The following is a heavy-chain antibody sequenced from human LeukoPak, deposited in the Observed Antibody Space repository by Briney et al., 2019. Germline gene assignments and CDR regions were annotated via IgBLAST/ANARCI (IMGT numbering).Heavy chain of an antibody. CDR1: GFTFSDYA. CDR2: ISGSGGST. J-gene: IGHJ4*02. V-gene: IGHV3-23*01. CDR3: AKAPSYGDYPNFDY. D-gene: IGHD4-17*01. Sequence: GGSLRLSCAASGFTFSDYAMTWVRQAPGKGLEWVSAISGSGGSTYYADSVKGRFTIPRDNSKNTLYLQMNSLRAEDTAVYYCAKAPSYGDYPNFDYWGQGTLVTVSS.